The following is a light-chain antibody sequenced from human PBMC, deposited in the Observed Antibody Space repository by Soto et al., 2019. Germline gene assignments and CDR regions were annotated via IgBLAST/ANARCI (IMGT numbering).Light chain of an antibody. CDR1: QSISSY. CDR2: AAS. J-gene: IGKJ1*01. CDR3: QQSYSTPWT. Sequence: DIQMTQSPSSLSASVGDRVTITCRASQSISSYLNWYQQKPGKAPKLLIYAASSLQSGVPSRFSGSGSGTDFTLPISSLQHEDFATYYCQQSYSTPWTFGQGTKVEIK. V-gene: IGKV1-39*01.